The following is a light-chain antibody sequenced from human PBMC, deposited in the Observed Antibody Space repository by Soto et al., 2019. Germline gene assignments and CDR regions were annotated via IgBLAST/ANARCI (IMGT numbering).Light chain of an antibody. Sequence: QSALTQPPSASGSPGQSVTISCSGTSSDVGGYDYVSWYQQHPGKAPKLMIYEVSKRPSGVPDRFVGSKSGNTASLTVSGLQAEDEADYYCSSYAGSSNFVVFGGGTQLTVL. CDR2: EVS. V-gene: IGLV2-8*01. CDR3: SSYAGSSNFVV. CDR1: SSDVGGYDY. J-gene: IGLJ2*01.